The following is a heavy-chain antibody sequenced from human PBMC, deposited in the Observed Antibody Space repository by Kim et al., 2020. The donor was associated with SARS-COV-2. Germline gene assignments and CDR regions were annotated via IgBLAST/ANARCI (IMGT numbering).Heavy chain of an antibody. Sequence: GRFTISRDNAKNSLYLQMNSLRAEDTALYYCAKDIMGGGIAAAPDYYGMDVWGQGTTVTVSS. J-gene: IGHJ6*02. D-gene: IGHD6-13*01. CDR3: AKDIMGGGIAAAPDYYGMDV. V-gene: IGHV3-9*01.